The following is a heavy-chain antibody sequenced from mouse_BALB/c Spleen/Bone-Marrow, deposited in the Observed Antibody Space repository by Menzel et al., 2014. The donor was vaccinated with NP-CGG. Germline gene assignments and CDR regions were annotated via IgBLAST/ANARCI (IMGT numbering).Heavy chain of an antibody. CDR3: AREGLRRGAAMDY. D-gene: IGHD2-4*01. CDR2: ISSGGSYT. J-gene: IGHJ4*01. V-gene: IGHV5-9-4*01. Sequence: EVQLVESGGGLVKPGGSLKLSCAASGFTFSSYAMSWVRQSPEKRLEWVAEISSGGSYTYYPDTVTGRFTISRDNAKNTLYLEMSSLRSEDTAMYYCAREGLRRGAAMDYWGQGTSVTVSS. CDR1: GFTFSSYA.